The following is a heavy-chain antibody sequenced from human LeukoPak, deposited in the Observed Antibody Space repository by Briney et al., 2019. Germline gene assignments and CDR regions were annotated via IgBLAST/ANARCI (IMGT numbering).Heavy chain of an antibody. CDR3: AMDRIAVAGNVDY. V-gene: IGHV5-10-1*01. CDR2: IDPSDSYT. Sequence: GESLKISCKGSGYSFTGYWISWVRQMPGKGLEWMGRIDPSDSYTNYSPSFQGHVTISADKSISTAYLQWSSLKASDTAMYYCAMDRIAVAGNVDYWGQGTLVTVSS. CDR1: GYSFTGYW. J-gene: IGHJ4*02. D-gene: IGHD6-19*01.